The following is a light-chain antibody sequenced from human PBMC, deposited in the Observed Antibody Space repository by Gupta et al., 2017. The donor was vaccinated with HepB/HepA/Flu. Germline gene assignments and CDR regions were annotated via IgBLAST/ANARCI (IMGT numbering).Light chain of an antibody. CDR3: SSSTITNNGV. J-gene: IGLJ3*02. CDR1: SSDIGLYDY. V-gene: IGLV2-14*01. Sequence: QSALTQPASVSGSPGQSITISCTGSSSDIGLYDYVSWYQQHPGKAPKLMRFDVSNRPSGVSTRVSGSKSGYTDFLTISGLQAEDEADDYCSSSTITNNGVFGGGTKLTVL. CDR2: DVS.